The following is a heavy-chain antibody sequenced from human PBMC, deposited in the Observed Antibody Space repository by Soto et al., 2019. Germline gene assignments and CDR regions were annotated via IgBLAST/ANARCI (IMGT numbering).Heavy chain of an antibody. D-gene: IGHD6-13*01. CDR2: IYYSGST. Sequence: QLQLQESGPGLVKPSETLSLTCTVSGGSISSSSYYWGWIRQPPGKGLEWIGSIYYSGSTYYNPSLKSRVTISVDTSKNQFSLKLSSVTAADTAVYYCARQTDSSSPTNNWFDPWGQGTLVTVSS. V-gene: IGHV4-39*01. J-gene: IGHJ5*02. CDR1: GGSISSSSYY. CDR3: ARQTDSSSPTNNWFDP.